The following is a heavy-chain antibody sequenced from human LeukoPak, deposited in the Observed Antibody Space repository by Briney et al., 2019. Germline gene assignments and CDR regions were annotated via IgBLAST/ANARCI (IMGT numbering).Heavy chain of an antibody. V-gene: IGHV3-48*01. CDR2: ISSSSSTI. CDR1: GFTFSTYS. D-gene: IGHD6-6*01. CDR3: ARDDSSSDYYGMDV. Sequence: GGSLRLSCAASGFTFSTYSMNWVRQAPGMGLEWVSYISSSSSTIYYADSVKGRFTISRDNAKNSLYLQMNSLRAEDTAVYYCARDDSSSDYYGMDVWGQGTTVAVSS. J-gene: IGHJ6*02.